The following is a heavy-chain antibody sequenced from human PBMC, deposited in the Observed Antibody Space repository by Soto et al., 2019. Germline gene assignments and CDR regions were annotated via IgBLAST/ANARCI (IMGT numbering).Heavy chain of an antibody. D-gene: IGHD3-10*01. CDR3: ARHCGFGDCWFDP. Sequence: LSLTCTVSGGSISNYYWSWIRQPPGKGLEWIGYISYSGSTNYSPSLKSRVTISVDTSKNQFSLTLSSVTAADTAVYYCARHCGFGDCWFDPWGQGTLVTVSS. CDR1: GGSISNYY. CDR2: ISYSGST. J-gene: IGHJ5*02. V-gene: IGHV4-59*08.